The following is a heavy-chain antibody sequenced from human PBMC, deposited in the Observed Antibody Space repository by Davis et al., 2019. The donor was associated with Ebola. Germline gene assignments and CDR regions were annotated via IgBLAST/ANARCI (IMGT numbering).Heavy chain of an antibody. J-gene: IGHJ4*02. CDR2: IYPGDSDT. CDR1: GYNFNTYW. Sequence: GESLKISCKGSGYNFNTYWIGWVRQMPGKGLEWMGIIYPGDSDTRYSPSFQGQVTISADKSVSTAYLQWRSLKASDTAIYYCARSSWNYGSHFDYWGQGTLVTVSS. D-gene: IGHD1-7*01. CDR3: ARSSWNYGSHFDY. V-gene: IGHV5-51*01.